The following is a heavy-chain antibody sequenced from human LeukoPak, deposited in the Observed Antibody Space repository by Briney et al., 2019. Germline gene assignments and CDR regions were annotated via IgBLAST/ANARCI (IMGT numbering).Heavy chain of an antibody. J-gene: IGHJ4*02. Sequence: ASVKVSCKVSGYTLTELSMHWVRQAPGKGLEWMGGFDPEDGETIYAQKFQGRVTMTTDTSTSTAYMELRSLRSDDTAVYYCARLYSSSFDYWGQGTLVTVSS. V-gene: IGHV1-24*01. D-gene: IGHD6-13*01. CDR1: GYTLTELS. CDR2: FDPEDGET. CDR3: ARLYSSSFDY.